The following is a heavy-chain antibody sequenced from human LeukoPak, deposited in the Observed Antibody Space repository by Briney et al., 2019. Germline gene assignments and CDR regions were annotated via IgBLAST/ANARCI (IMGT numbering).Heavy chain of an antibody. D-gene: IGHD6-19*01. CDR3: ARDNGGWSDDAFDI. CDR2: IIPILGIA. V-gene: IGHV1-69*04. Sequence: SVKVSCKASGGTFSSYAISWVRQAPGQGLEWMGRIIPILGIANYAQKFQGRVTITADKSTSTAYMELSSLRSEDTAVYYCARDNGGWSDDAFDIWGQGTMVTVSS. J-gene: IGHJ3*02. CDR1: GGTFSSYA.